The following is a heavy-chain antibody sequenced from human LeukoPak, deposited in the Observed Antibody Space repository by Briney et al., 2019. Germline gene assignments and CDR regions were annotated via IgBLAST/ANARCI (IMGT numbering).Heavy chain of an antibody. CDR1: GFTFSTYW. D-gene: IGHD2-21*01. Sequence: PGGSLRLSCAASGFTFSTYWMHWVRQAPGKGLVWVSRINGDGSSTSYADSVKGRFTISRDNAKNSLYLQMNSLRAEDTALYYCARDHTDPGLFFDSWGQGTLVTVSS. CDR2: INGDGSST. CDR3: ARDHTDPGLFFDS. V-gene: IGHV3-74*01. J-gene: IGHJ4*02.